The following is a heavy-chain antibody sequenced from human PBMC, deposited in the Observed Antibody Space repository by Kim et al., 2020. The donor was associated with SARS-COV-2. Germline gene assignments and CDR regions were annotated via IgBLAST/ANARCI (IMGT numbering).Heavy chain of an antibody. D-gene: IGHD6-25*01. CDR3: AKVGYQRSNDK. J-gene: IGHJ4*01. Sequence: GGSLRLSCAASGFTFTSYAMTWVRQAPGKGLEWVSSISGIGGSTYYADSVKGRFTISADNSKNTLYLQMNSLRAEDTAIYYCAKVGYQRSNDKWGHGTLVTVSS. CDR1: GFTFTSYA. V-gene: IGHV3-23*01. CDR2: ISGIGGST.